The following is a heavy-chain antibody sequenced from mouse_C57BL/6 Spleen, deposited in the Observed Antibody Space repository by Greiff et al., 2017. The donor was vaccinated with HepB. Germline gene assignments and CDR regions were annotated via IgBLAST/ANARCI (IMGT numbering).Heavy chain of an antibody. V-gene: IGHV1-82*01. CDR1: GYAFSSSW. D-gene: IGHD1-1*01. Sequence: VQLQQSGPELVKPGASVKISCKASGYAFSSSWMNWVKQRPGKGLEWIGRIYPGDGDTNYNGKFKGKATLSADKSSSTAYMQLSSLTSEDSAVYFSARTGSTTVIAMDYWGQGTTVTVSA. CDR3: ARTGSTTVIAMDY. J-gene: IGHJ4*01. CDR2: IYPGDGDT.